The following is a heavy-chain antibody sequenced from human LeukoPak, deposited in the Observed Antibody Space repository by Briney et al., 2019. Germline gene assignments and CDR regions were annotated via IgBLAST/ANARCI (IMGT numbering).Heavy chain of an antibody. D-gene: IGHD3-22*01. CDR1: GFTFSSYA. CDR3: ARSMIVVVFDAFDI. Sequence: PGGSLRLSCAASGFTFSSYAMHWVRQAPGKGLEWVAVISYDGSNKYYADSVKGRFTISRDNSKNTLYLQMNSLRAEDTAVYYCARSMIVVVFDAFDIWGQGTMVTVSS. CDR2: ISYDGSNK. J-gene: IGHJ3*02. V-gene: IGHV3-30*04.